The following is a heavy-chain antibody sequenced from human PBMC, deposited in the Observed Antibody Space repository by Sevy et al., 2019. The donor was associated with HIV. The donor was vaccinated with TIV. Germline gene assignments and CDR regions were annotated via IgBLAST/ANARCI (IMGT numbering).Heavy chain of an antibody. CDR2: ISSSGSTI. V-gene: IGHV3-11*01. CDR3: ASSYDSSGYLPYFDD. CDR1: GFTFSDYY. D-gene: IGHD3-22*01. Sequence: GGSLRLSCAASGFTFSDYYMSWIRQAPGKGLEWVSYISSSGSTIYYADSVKGRFTISRDNAKNSLYLQMNSLRAEDTAVYYCASSYDSSGYLPYFDDWGQGTLVTVSS. J-gene: IGHJ4*02.